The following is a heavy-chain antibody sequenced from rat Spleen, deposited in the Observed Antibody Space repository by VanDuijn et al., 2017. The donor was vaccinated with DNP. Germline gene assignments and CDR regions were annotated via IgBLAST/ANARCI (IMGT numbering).Heavy chain of an antibody. CDR1: GITFSDHN. CDR2: ISYDGSDT. J-gene: IGHJ2*01. CDR3: AGRPPPTRGPFDY. V-gene: IGHV5-7*01. D-gene: IGHD1-4*01. Sequence: EVQLVESGGGLVQPGRSLKLSCAVSGITFSDHNMAWVRQAPKKSLAWVATISYDGSDTYYRDSMKGRFPISRDNAKSTLYLQMDSLRSEDTATYYCAGRPPPTRGPFDYWGQGVTVTVSS.